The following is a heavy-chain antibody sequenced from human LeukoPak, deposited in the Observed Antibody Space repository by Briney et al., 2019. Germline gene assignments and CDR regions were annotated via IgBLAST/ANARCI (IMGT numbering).Heavy chain of an antibody. CDR2: ISGSGGST. CDR1: GFTFNNYV. Sequence: GGSLRLSCAASGFTFNNYVMSWVRQAPGKGLEWVSIISGSGGSTYYADSVKGRFSIHRENSKNTLYLQMNSLRAEDTAVYYCAKHQGYSSSPLDYWGQGTLVTVSS. J-gene: IGHJ4*02. CDR3: AKHQGYSSSPLDY. V-gene: IGHV3-23*01. D-gene: IGHD6-13*01.